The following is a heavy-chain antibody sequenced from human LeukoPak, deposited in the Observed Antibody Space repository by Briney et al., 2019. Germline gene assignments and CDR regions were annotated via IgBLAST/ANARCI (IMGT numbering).Heavy chain of an antibody. CDR3: AKAFQRGWERDAFAF. Sequence: GGSLGLSCAASGFTFSSYSMSWVRQAPGKGLEWVSLISGSGDTTNYADSVKGRFTISRDNSKNTLCLQMNSLGADDTAVYYCAKAFQRGWERDAFAFWGQGTLVTVSS. J-gene: IGHJ3*01. V-gene: IGHV3-23*01. CDR1: GFTFSSYS. D-gene: IGHD1-26*01. CDR2: ISGSGDTT.